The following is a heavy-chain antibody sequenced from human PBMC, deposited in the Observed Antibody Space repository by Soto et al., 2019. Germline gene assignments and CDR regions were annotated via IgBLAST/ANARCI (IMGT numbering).Heavy chain of an antibody. CDR3: ARISFTMVRGDSYYYYGMYV. D-gene: IGHD3-10*01. Sequence: SETLSLTCTVSGGSISSYYWSWIRQPPGKGLEWIGYIYYSGSTNYNPSLKSRVTISVDTSKNQFSLKLSSVTAADTAVYYCARISFTMVRGDSYYYYGMYVWGQGTTVTVSS. CDR1: GGSISSYY. V-gene: IGHV4-59*01. CDR2: IYYSGST. J-gene: IGHJ6*01.